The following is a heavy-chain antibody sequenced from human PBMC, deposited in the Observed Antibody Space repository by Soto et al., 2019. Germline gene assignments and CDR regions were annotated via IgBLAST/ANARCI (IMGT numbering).Heavy chain of an antibody. Sequence: SEALSRTGARSGGTISSYYWSCIRQPPGKGLEWIGYIYYSGSSNYNPSLKNRVIISVDTSMNHYSMKMSSVTAADTGVYSCERPVGYRGQVRSSDFWGKGLLVTVFS. D-gene: IGHD5-12*01. V-gene: IGHV4-59*08. CDR1: GGTISSYY. CDR2: IYYSGSS. J-gene: IGHJ4*02. CDR3: ERPVGYRGQVRSSDF.